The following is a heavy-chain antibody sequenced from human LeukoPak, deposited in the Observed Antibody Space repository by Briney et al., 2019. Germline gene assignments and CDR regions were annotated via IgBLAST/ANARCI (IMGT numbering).Heavy chain of an antibody. CDR3: ARAGGLYYDFWSGYYTD. V-gene: IGHV3-21*01. CDR2: ISSSSSYI. Sequence: GGSLRLSRAASGFTFSSYSMNWVRQAPGKGLEWVSSISSSSSYIYYADSVKGRFTISRDNAKNSLYLQMNSLRAEDTAVYYCARAGGLYYDFWSGYYTDWGQGTLVTVSS. CDR1: GFTFSSYS. J-gene: IGHJ4*02. D-gene: IGHD3-3*01.